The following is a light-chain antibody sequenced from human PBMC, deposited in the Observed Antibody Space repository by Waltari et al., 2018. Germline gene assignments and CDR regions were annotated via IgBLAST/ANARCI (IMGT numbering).Light chain of an antibody. CDR2: GST. CDR3: QSYDTSLSVV. CDR1: GSHIGAGYD. Sequence: SVLTQPPSVSGAPGQRVTISCTGSGSHIGAGYDVHWYQQLPRAAPKLLIYGSTSRPLGVPARFFGSTSGTSASLAITGLQAEDEADYYCQSYDTSLSVVFGGGTKLTVL. J-gene: IGLJ3*02. V-gene: IGLV1-40*01.